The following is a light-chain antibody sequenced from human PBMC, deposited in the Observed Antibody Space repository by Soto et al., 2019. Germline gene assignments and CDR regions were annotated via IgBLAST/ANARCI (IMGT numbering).Light chain of an antibody. J-gene: IGLJ2*01. V-gene: IGLV1-40*01. CDR2: GNS. Sequence: QSVLTQPPSVSGAPGQRVTISCTGSSSNIGAGYDVHWYQQLPGTAPKLLIYGNSNRPSGVPDQFSGSKSGTSASLVITGLQAEDEADYYCQSYDSSLSGVVFGGGTKLTRP. CDR1: SSNIGAGYD. CDR3: QSYDSSLSGVV.